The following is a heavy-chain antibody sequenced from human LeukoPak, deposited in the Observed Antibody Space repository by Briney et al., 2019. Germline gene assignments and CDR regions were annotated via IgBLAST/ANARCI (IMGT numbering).Heavy chain of an antibody. D-gene: IGHD3-9*01. V-gene: IGHV1-69*04. Sequence: SVKVSCKASGGTFCSYAISWVRQAPGQGLEWMGRIIPILGIANYAQKFQGRVTITADKSTSTAYMELSSLRSEDTAVYYCARGLNDILTGYSSHFDYWGQGTLVTVSS. CDR1: GGTFCSYA. J-gene: IGHJ4*02. CDR2: IIPILGIA. CDR3: ARGLNDILTGYSSHFDY.